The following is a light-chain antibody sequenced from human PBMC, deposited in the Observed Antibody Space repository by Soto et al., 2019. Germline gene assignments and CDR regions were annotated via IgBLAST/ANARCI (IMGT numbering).Light chain of an antibody. J-gene: IGLJ1*01. CDR1: SSDVGGYNY. CDR2: DVS. CDR3: SSYTTSNTRQIV. V-gene: IGLV2-14*01. Sequence: QSALTQPASVSGSPGQSITISCTGTSSDVGGYNYVSWYQQHPGKAPKFMIYDVSNRLSGVSNRFSGSKSGNTASLTISGLQAEDEADYYCSSYTTSNTRQIVFGTGTKLTVL.